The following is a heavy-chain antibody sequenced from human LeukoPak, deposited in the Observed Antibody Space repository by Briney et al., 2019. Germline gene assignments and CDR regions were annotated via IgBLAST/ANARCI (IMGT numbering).Heavy chain of an antibody. J-gene: IGHJ3*02. CDR3: AREDTGVAFDI. V-gene: IGHV3-48*04. CDR2: ISSGSDTI. Sequence: GGSLRLSCAASGFTFRSYSMNWVRQAPGKGLEWVSYISSGSDTIYYADSVKGRFTISRDNAKNSLYLQMNSLRVEDTAVYYCAREDTGVAFDIWGQGTTVTV. D-gene: IGHD2-8*01. CDR1: GFTFRSYS.